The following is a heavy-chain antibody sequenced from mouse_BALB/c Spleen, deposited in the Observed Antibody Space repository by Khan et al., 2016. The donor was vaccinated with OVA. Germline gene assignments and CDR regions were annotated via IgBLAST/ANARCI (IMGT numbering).Heavy chain of an antibody. Sequence: VQLVESGGGLVQPGGSRKLSCAASGFTFSSFGMHWVRQAPERGLEWVAYISSGSSTIYYADTMKGRFTISRDNPKNTLFLQMTSLRSEDTAMYYCATYGNFYAMDYWGQGTSVTVSS. CDR2: ISSGSSTI. CDR3: ATYGNFYAMDY. CDR1: GFTFSSFG. J-gene: IGHJ4*01. D-gene: IGHD2-1*01. V-gene: IGHV5-17*02.